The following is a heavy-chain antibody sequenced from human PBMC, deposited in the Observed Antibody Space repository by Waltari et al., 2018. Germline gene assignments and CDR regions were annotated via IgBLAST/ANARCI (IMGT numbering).Heavy chain of an antibody. CDR1: GYMFTNYY. CDR3: ARRKGYCTSSTCPPVQGYFGY. Sequence: QVQLVQSGAEVKKPGASVKIACKASGYMFTNYYMYWVRQAPGQGLEWMGWINPNRGGTNHAQKFQGRVTLTRDTSSSTAYMELTRLRSDDTAVYFCARRKGYCTSSTCPPVQGYFGYWGQGTLVTVSS. V-gene: IGHV1-2*02. J-gene: IGHJ4*02. D-gene: IGHD2-2*01. CDR2: INPNRGGT.